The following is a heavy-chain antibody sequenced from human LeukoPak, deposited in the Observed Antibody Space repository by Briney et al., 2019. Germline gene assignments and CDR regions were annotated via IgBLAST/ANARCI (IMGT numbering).Heavy chain of an antibody. CDR1: GGSFSGYY. J-gene: IGHJ5*02. CDR3: AREGSYTFDP. CDR2: INHSGST. D-gene: IGHD3-10*01. Sequence: SETLSLTCAVYGGSFSGYYWSWIRQPPGKGLEWIGEINHSGSTNYNPSLKSRVTIPVDTSKNQFSLKLSSVTAADTAVYYCAREGSYTFDPWGQGTLVTVSS. V-gene: IGHV4-34*01.